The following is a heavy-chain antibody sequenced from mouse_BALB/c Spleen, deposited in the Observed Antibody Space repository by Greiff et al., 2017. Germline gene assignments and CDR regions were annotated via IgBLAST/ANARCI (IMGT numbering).Heavy chain of an antibody. CDR2: ISYSGST. V-gene: IGHV3-2*02. J-gene: IGHJ1*01. D-gene: IGHD1-1*01. Sequence: EVKLQESGPGLVKPSQSLSLTCTVTGYSITSDYAWNWIRQFPGNKLEWMGYISYSGSTSYNPSLKSRISITRDTSKNQFFLQLNSVTTEDTATYYCARSRYYYGSSYGWYFDVWGAGTTVTVSS. CDR3: ARSRYYYGSSYGWYFDV. CDR1: GYSITSDYA.